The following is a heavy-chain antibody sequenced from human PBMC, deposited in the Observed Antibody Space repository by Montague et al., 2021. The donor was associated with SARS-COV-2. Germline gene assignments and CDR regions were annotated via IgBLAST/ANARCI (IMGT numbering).Heavy chain of an antibody. V-gene: IGHV4-39*01. CDR1: GGSISSSNYY. Sequence: SETLSLTCTVSGGSISSSNYYWGWIRQPPGKGLEWIGSIYYSGCTYYTPSLKSRVTISVDTSKNQFSLRLNSVTAADTAVYYCARHSGRDTIFGVVIIFDAFDIWGQGTMVTVSS. CDR2: IYYSGCT. CDR3: ARHSGRDTIFGVVIIFDAFDI. J-gene: IGHJ3*02. D-gene: IGHD3-3*01.